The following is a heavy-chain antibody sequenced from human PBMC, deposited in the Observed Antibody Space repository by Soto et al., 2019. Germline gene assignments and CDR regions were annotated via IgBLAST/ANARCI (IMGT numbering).Heavy chain of an antibody. CDR1: AGSCSHYY. CDR2: IKNCVSS. V-gene: IGHV4-34*01. Sequence: TLSLSCAVTAGSCSHYYWYWFHQAHGKGREWIGIIKNCVSSNYKPSLRSRVSISVDMSKNQVSLRLSSVTAADTAVYYCARGGSSDWQVALDIWGQGT. J-gene: IGHJ3*02. D-gene: IGHD6-25*01. CDR3: ARGGSSDWQVALDI.